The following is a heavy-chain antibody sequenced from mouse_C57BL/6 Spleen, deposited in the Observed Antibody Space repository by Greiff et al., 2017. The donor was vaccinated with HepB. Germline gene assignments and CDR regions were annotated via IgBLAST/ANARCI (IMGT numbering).Heavy chain of an antibody. V-gene: IGHV1-82*01. CDR1: GYAFSSSW. CDR2: IYPGDGDT. D-gene: IGHD1-1*02. CDR3: ARRALGGNFDY. J-gene: IGHJ2*01. Sequence: QVQLQQSGPELVNPGASVKISCKASGYAFSSSWMNWVKQRPGKGLEWIGRIYPGDGDTNYNGKFKGKATLTADKSSSTAYMQLSSLTSEDSAVYFCARRALGGNFDYWGQGTTLTVSS.